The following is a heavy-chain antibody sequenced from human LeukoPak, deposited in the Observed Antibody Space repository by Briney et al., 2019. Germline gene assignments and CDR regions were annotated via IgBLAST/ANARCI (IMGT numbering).Heavy chain of an antibody. V-gene: IGHV3-30*03. CDR1: GFTFSSYG. CDR3: ATASAVRGVISYYYGMDV. J-gene: IGHJ6*02. D-gene: IGHD3-10*01. CDR2: ISYDGSNK. Sequence: GGSLRLSCAASGFTFSSYGMHWVRQAPGKGLEWVAVISYDGSNKYYADSVKGRFTISRDNSKNTLYLQMNSLRAEDTAVYYCATASAVRGVISYYYGMDVWGQGTTVTVSS.